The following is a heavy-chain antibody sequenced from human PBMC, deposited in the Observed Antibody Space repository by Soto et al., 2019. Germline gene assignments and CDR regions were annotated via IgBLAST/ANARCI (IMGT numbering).Heavy chain of an antibody. CDR3: ASGVGNFWSDYYLDY. CDR1: GGTFSSYA. V-gene: IGHV1-69*06. Sequence: QVQLVQSGAEVKKPGSSVKVSCKASGGTFSSYAISWVRQAPGQGLEWMGGIIPIFGTANYAQKFKGKITITADKSTRTAYMELSSLRSEDTTVYYCASGVGNFWSDYYLDYWGQGTLVTVSS. CDR2: IIPIFGTA. D-gene: IGHD3-3*01. J-gene: IGHJ4*02.